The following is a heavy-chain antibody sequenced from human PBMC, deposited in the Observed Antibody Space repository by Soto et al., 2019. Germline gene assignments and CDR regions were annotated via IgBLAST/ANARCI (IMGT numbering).Heavy chain of an antibody. J-gene: IGHJ4*02. CDR3: ARGNSGYDALDY. Sequence: QVQLQESGPGLVKPSQTLSLTCTVSGGSISSGGYYWSWIRQHPGKGLEWIGYIYYSGSTYYNPSLKRRVTISVDTSKNHFSLKLSSVTAADTAVYYCARGNSGYDALDYWGQGTLVTVSS. CDR2: IYYSGST. V-gene: IGHV4-31*03. CDR1: GGSISSGGYY. D-gene: IGHD5-12*01.